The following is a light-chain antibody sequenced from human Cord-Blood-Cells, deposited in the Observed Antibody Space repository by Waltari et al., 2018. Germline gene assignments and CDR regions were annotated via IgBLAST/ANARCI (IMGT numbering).Light chain of an antibody. Sequence: QSALTQPASVSGSPGQSITISCTGTSSDVGGYNYVSWYQQHPGQAPKLMMYDVSNRPSGVSDRCSGYKSGNTASLTISELQAEDEADYYCSSYTSSSTVVFGGGTRLTVL. CDR2: DVS. CDR1: SSDVGGYNY. J-gene: IGLJ2*01. V-gene: IGLV2-14*01. CDR3: SSYTSSSTVV.